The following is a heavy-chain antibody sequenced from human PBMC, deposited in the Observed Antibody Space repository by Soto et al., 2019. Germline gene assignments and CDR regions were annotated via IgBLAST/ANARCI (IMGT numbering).Heavy chain of an antibody. CDR1: GFTFSSYA. J-gene: IGHJ5*02. D-gene: IGHD2-15*01. CDR2: ISGSGGST. V-gene: IGHV3-23*01. Sequence: PGGSLRLSCAASGFTFSSYAMSWVRHAPGKGLEWVCAISGSGGSTYYAGSVKGRFTIARDNSKNTLYLQMNSLRAEDTAVYYGAKEPGDTALVVVWGAWGQGTLVTVSS. CDR3: AKEPGDTALVVVWGA.